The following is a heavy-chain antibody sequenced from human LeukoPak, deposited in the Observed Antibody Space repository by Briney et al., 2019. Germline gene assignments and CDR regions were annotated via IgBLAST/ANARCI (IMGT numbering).Heavy chain of an antibody. V-gene: IGHV3-53*01. CDR3: ARAPSGWYFDS. Sequence: GGSLRLTCAASGFTVSSAYISWVRQAPGKGLEWLSAIYSDGNTYYADSVKGRFTIFRDNSKNMLYLQMNSLRADDTAVYYCARAPSGWYFDSWGQGTLVTVSS. J-gene: IGHJ4*02. D-gene: IGHD6-19*01. CDR1: GFTVSSAY. CDR2: IYSDGNT.